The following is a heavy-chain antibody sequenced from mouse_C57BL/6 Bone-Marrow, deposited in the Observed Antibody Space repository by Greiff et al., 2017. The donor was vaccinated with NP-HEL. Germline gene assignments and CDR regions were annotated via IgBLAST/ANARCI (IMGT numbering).Heavy chain of an antibody. CDR2: IRNKANGYTT. CDR1: GFTFTDYY. CDR3: ARYCYGSSYYFDY. D-gene: IGHD1-1*01. V-gene: IGHV7-3*01. J-gene: IGHJ2*01. Sequence: EVKLVESGGGLVQPGGSLSLSCAASGFTFTDYYMSWVRQPPGKALEWLGFIRNKANGYTTEYSASVKGRFTISRDNSQSILYLQMNALRAEDSATYYCARYCYGSSYYFDYWGQGTTLTVSS.